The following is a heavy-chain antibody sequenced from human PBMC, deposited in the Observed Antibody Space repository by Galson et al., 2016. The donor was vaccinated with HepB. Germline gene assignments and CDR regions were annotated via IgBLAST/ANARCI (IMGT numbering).Heavy chain of an antibody. CDR1: GDSIRSGGYY. Sequence: TLSLTCTVSGDSIRSGGYYWSRIRQHPATGLEWIGYISSGGRTHYNPSLRSRLIMSIDTSKNQYSLRLASVTAADTAVYHCARGLPTVTLRSFDSWGQGTLVSVSS. CDR2: ISSGGRT. D-gene: IGHD4-17*01. CDR3: ARGLPTVTLRSFDS. J-gene: IGHJ4*02. V-gene: IGHV4-31*03.